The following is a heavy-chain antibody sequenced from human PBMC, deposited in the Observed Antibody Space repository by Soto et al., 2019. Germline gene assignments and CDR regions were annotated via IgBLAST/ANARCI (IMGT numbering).Heavy chain of an antibody. D-gene: IGHD5-18*01. CDR3: ACIFSGGYSYGFYYYGMDV. V-gene: IGHV4-39*01. CDR2: IFYSGRT. CDR1: DSSISTSGYY. Sequence: SKNLSRTLIIYDSSISTSGYYRRWIHHQPRKGLEWIGSIFYSGRTYNNTSLKSRGTISVDTSTNQYSLKLSSVTAADTAVYYCACIFSGGYSYGFYYYGMDVWGQGT. J-gene: IGHJ6*02.